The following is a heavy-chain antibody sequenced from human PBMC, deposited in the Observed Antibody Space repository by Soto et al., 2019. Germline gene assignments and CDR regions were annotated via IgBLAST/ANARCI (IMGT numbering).Heavy chain of an antibody. D-gene: IGHD1-26*01. Sequence: GGSLRLSCAASGFSFSTYNMNWVRQDPGKGLEWVSSINGRSNYKYYTDSVKGRFTISRDNPKNSLYLQMNSLRAEDTAVYYCVREDGLVGSNSAFDYWGQGTLVTVSS. CDR3: VREDGLVGSNSAFDY. V-gene: IGHV3-21*01. CDR2: INGRSNYK. J-gene: IGHJ4*02. CDR1: GFSFSTYN.